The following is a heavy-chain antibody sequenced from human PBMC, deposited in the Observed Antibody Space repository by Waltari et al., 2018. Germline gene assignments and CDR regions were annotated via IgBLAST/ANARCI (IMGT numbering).Heavy chain of an antibody. CDR3: ARTDYYGSVIYYYYGMDV. J-gene: IGHJ6*02. CDR1: GGSFSGYY. V-gene: IGHV4-34*01. D-gene: IGHD3-10*01. Sequence: QVQLQQWGAGLLKPSETLSLTCAVYGGSFSGYYWSWTRQPPGKGLEWIGEINHRGSTNYNPSLKSRVTISVDTSKNQFSLKLSSVTAADTAVYYCARTDYYGSVIYYYYGMDVWGQGTTVTVSS. CDR2: INHRGST.